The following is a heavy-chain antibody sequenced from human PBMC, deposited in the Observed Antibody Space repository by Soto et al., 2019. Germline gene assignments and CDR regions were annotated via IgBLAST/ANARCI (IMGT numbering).Heavy chain of an antibody. J-gene: IGHJ3*02. V-gene: IGHV1-24*01. CDR1: GYTLTELS. D-gene: IGHD5-18*01. Sequence: ASVKVSCKVSGYTLTELSMHWVRQAPGKGLEWMGGFDPEDGETIYAQKFQGRVTMTEDTSTDTAYMELSSLRSEDTAVYYCATEGGYSDGAAGPDAFDIWGQGTRVTVS. CDR2: FDPEDGET. CDR3: ATEGGYSDGAAGPDAFDI.